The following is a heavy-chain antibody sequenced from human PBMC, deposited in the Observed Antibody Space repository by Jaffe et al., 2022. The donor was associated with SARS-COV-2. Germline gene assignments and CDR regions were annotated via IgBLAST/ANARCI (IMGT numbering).Heavy chain of an antibody. J-gene: IGHJ4*02. D-gene: IGHD2-8*01. CDR3: VRDQWWTFDY. CDR2: INPGGRDI. V-gene: IGHV3-48*02. CDR1: GFAFNGYS. Sequence: EVQLVESGGGLVQPGGSLRLSCAASGFAFNGYSIHWVRQAPGKGLEWVSYINPGGRDISYADSVKGRFTVSRDNAKNSLSLQMNSLRDDDTAVYYCVRDQWWTFDYWGQGTLVTVSS.